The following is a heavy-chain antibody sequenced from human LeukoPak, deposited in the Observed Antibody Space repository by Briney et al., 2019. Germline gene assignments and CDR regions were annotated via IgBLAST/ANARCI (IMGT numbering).Heavy chain of an antibody. J-gene: IGHJ4*02. CDR3: AKGGWELL. CDR2: ISWNSGSI. Sequence: GRSLRLSCAASGFTFDDYAMPWVRQAPGKGLEWVSGISWNSGSIGYADSVKGRFTISRDDSKNTLYLQMNSLRAEDTAVYYCAKGGWELLGGQGTLVTVSS. V-gene: IGHV3-9*01. CDR1: GFTFDDYA. D-gene: IGHD1-26*01.